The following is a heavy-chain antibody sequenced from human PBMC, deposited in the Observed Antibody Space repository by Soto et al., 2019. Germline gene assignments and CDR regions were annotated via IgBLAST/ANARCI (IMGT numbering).Heavy chain of an antibody. CDR1: GIIVSNTY. Sequence: PGGSLRLSCAVSGIIVSNTYMSWVRQAPGKGLEWIAAISGSGGSTYYADSVKGRFTTSRDNSKNTLYLQMNSVRAEDTAIYYCAKVLPKYNDSLTPLDYWGQGTLVTVSS. CDR3: AKVLPKYNDSLTPLDY. V-gene: IGHV3-23*01. D-gene: IGHD3-9*01. CDR2: ISGSGGST. J-gene: IGHJ4*02.